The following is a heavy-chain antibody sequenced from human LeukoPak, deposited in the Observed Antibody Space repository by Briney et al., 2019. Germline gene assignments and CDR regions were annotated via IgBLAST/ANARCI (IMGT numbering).Heavy chain of an antibody. D-gene: IGHD2-8*01. Sequence: SETLSLTCTVSGYSISSGYYWGWIRQPPGQGLEWIASIYQSGSTNYNPSLKSRVTISIDTSNNQFSLKLSSVTAADTAVYYCARDWGYCINGVCYAFDYWGQGTLVTVSS. CDR2: IYQSGST. CDR3: ARDWGYCINGVCYAFDY. J-gene: IGHJ4*02. CDR1: GYSISSGYY. V-gene: IGHV4-38-2*02.